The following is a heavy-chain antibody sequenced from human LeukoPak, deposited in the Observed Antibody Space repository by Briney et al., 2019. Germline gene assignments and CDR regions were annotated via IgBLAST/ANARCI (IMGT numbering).Heavy chain of an antibody. CDR3: ARDAMDIVVVPAAIYYYYYMAV. CDR1: GFTFSSYW. D-gene: IGHD2-2*03. CDR2: INQDGSEK. Sequence: GGSLRLSCAASGFTFSSYWMSWVRQAPGKGLEWVANINQDGSEKYYVDSVRGRFTISRDNAKNSLYLQMNSPRAEDTAVYYCARDAMDIVVVPAAIYYYYYMAVWGKGTTVTISS. V-gene: IGHV3-7*01. J-gene: IGHJ6*03.